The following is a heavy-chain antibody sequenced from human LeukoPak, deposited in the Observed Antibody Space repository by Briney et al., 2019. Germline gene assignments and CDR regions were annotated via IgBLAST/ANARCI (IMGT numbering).Heavy chain of an antibody. CDR1: GFTFSSDG. J-gene: IGHJ5*02. V-gene: IGHV3-33*01. Sequence: GGSLRVSCAASGFTFSSDGMPCVRQAPGKGLEWVAVIWYDGSNKYYADSVKGRFTISRDNSKNTLYLQMNSLRAEDTAVYYCARDKSPIVVVTNNWFDLWGQGTLVTVAS. CDR3: ARDKSPIVVVTNNWFDL. CDR2: IWYDGSNK. D-gene: IGHD3-22*01.